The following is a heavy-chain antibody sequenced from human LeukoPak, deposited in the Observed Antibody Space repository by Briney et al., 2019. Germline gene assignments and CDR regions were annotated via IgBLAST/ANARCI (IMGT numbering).Heavy chain of an antibody. V-gene: IGHV3-7*01. CDR3: VRLQRAVTGNY. CDR1: GFTFSSHG. D-gene: IGHD4-11*01. J-gene: IGHJ4*02. Sequence: PGGSLRLSCAASGFTFSSHGMNWVRQAPGKGLEWVANIRQDGSYKQYVDSVKGRFTISRDNAQNSLYLQMNSLRTEDTAVYYCVRLQRAVTGNYWGQGTLVTVSS. CDR2: IRQDGSYK.